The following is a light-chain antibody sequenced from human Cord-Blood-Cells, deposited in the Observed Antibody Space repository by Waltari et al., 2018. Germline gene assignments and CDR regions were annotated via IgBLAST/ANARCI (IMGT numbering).Light chain of an antibody. V-gene: IGKV1-39*01. CDR2: AAS. J-gene: IGKJ1*01. CDR3: QQSYSTPVT. CDR1: QSISSY. Sequence: DIQMTDSPSALSAAVGDRDTITCRASQSISSYLNWYQQKPGKAPKLLIYAASSLQSGVPSRFSGSGSVTDFTLTISSLQPEDFATYYCQQSYSTPVTFGQGTKVEIK.